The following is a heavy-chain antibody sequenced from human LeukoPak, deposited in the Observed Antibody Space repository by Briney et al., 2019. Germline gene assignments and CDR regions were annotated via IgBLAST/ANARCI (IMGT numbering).Heavy chain of an antibody. D-gene: IGHD1-26*01. V-gene: IGHV4-39*01. CDR3: ARHGSAWYDS. CDR2: VLYGGTS. CDR1: GDSIRSSGYY. J-gene: IGHJ5*01. Sequence: PSETLSLTCTVSGDSIRSSGYYWGWIRQPPGKGLEWLGSVLYGGTSYYNPSLKSRVTISVDTSKNQFSLRLSSVTAADTTVYYCARHGSAWYDSWGQGTLVTVSS.